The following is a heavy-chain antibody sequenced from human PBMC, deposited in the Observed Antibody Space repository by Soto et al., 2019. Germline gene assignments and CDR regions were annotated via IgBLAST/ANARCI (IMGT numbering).Heavy chain of an antibody. Sequence: GGSLRLSCAASGFTFSSYGMHWVRQAPGKGLEWVAVISYDGSNKYYADSVKGRFTISRDNSKNTLYLQMNSLRAEDTAVYYCAKDPSRIVVVTARYFDYWGQGTLVTVSS. CDR2: ISYDGSNK. J-gene: IGHJ4*02. V-gene: IGHV3-30*18. CDR3: AKDPSRIVVVTARYFDY. CDR1: GFTFSSYG. D-gene: IGHD2-21*02.